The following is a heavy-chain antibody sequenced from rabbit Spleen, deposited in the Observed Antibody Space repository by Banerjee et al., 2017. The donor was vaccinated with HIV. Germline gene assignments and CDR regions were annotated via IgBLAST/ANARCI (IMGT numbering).Heavy chain of an antibody. CDR3: ARKISSHTGGFDL. CDR2: IYSSSGST. J-gene: IGHJ4*01. CDR1: GIDFSSGAY. Sequence: EQLEESGGGLVQPEGSLTLTCKASGIDFSSGAYMCWVRQAPGKGLEWIACIYSSSGSTYYASWAKGRLTTSKASSTTVSLQMNSLTAADTATYFCARKISSHTGGFDLWGQGTLVTVS. V-gene: IGHV1S45*01. D-gene: IGHD1-1*01.